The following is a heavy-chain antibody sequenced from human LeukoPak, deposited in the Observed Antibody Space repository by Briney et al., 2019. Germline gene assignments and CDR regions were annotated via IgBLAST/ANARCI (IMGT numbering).Heavy chain of an antibody. CDR3: SRDTADDAFDI. J-gene: IGHJ3*02. Sequence: PGGSLRLSCAASGFTFSSYWMHWVRQAPGKGLVWVSRINSDGSTTSYADSVKGRFTISRDNAKNTLYLQMNSQRAEDTAVYYCSRDTADDAFDIWGQGTMVTVSS. CDR2: INSDGSTT. CDR1: GFTFSSYW. V-gene: IGHV3-74*01.